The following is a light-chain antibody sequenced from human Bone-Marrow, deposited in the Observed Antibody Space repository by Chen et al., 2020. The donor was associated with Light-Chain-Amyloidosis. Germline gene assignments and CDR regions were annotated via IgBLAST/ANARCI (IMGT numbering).Light chain of an antibody. Sequence: SYVLTQPSSVSGAPGQTATIACGGNNIGSTSVHWYQQTPGLAPLLVVYDDSDRPSGIPERLSGSNSGNTATLTISRVEAGDEADYYCQVWDRSSDRPVFGGGTKLTVL. CDR3: QVWDRSSDRPV. J-gene: IGLJ3*02. CDR1: NIGSTS. V-gene: IGLV3-21*02. CDR2: DDS.